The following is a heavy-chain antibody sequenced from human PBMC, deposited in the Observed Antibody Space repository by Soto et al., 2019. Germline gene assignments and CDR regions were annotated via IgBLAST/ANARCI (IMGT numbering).Heavy chain of an antibody. V-gene: IGHV4-31*03. CDR1: GASIGSGTYY. Sequence: QVQLQESGPGLVKPSQTLSLTCTVSGASIGSGTYYWHWIRQHPGKGLEWIGWLSHSGGTYYNPSLRSRMTISVATSKDQSSLRLTSVTAADTAVYYCARGTRPDTRFGESIFDFWGKGTLVTVSS. CDR3: ARGTRPDTRFGESIFDF. J-gene: IGHJ4*02. CDR2: LSHSGGT. D-gene: IGHD3-10*01.